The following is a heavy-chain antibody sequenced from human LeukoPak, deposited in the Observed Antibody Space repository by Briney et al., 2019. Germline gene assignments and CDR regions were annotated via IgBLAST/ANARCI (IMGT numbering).Heavy chain of an antibody. CDR2: ISSSSSYI. V-gene: IGHV3-21*01. J-gene: IGHJ6*02. D-gene: IGHD2-15*01. CDR3: ARATLGYCSGGSCYQHYYYGMDV. CDR1: GFTFSSYS. Sequence: GGSLGLSCAASGFTFSSYSMNWVRQAPGKGLEWVSSISSSSSYIYYADSVKGRFTISRDNAKNSLYLQMNSLRAEDTAVYYCARATLGYCSGGSCYQHYYYGMDVWGQGTTVTVSS.